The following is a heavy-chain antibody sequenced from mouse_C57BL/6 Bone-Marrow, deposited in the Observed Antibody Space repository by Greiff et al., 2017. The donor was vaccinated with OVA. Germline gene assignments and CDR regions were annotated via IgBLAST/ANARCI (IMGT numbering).Heavy chain of an antibody. J-gene: IGHJ2*01. CDR1: GYTFTSYW. CDR2: IYPGSGST. CDR3: ARRSYDYDEAYFDY. Sequence: QVQLQQPGAELVKPGASVKMSCKASGYTFTSYWITWVKQRPGQGLEWIGDIYPGSGSTNYNEKFKGKATLTADTSSSTAYMQLSSLTSEDSAVYYCARRSYDYDEAYFDYWGQGTTLTVSS. V-gene: IGHV1-55*01. D-gene: IGHD2-4*01.